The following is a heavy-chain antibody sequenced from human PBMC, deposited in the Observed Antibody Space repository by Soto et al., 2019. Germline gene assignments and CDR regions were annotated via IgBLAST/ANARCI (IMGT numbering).Heavy chain of an antibody. CDR3: AKVLNLLRNMEDAVAYDY. Sequence: EVQLVDSGGGLVQPGRSLRLSCAASGFSFEEYAMHWVRQSPGKGLEWVAGMGWHSDSLAYADSVKGRFTISRDNAKNSLYLEMKSLRPEHTALYCCAKVLNLLRNMEDAVAYDYWGQGNRVIVS. D-gene: IGHD2-15*01. J-gene: IGHJ4*02. V-gene: IGHV3-9*01. CDR2: MGWHSDSL. CDR1: GFSFEEYA.